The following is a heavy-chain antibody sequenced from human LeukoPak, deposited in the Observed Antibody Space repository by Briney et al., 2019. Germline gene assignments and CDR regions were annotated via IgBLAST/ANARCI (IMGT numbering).Heavy chain of an antibody. CDR3: ARDRPTYYDFWSGYENWFDP. CDR2: ISYDGSNK. D-gene: IGHD3-3*01. CDR1: GFTFSSYA. J-gene: IGHJ5*02. V-gene: IGHV3-30*01. Sequence: GGSLRLSCAASGFTFSSYAMHWVRQAPGKGLEWVAVISYDGSNKYYADSVKGRFTISRDNSKNTLYLQTNSLRAEDTAVYYCARDRPTYYDFWSGYENWFDPWGQGTLVTVSS.